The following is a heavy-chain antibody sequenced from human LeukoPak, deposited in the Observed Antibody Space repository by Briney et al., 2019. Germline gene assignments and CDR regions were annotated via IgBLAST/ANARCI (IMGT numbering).Heavy chain of an antibody. CDR3: TRDRPRYDYGDYRDTFDI. J-gene: IGHJ3*02. CDR2: IRSKAYGGTT. Sequence: GRSLRLSCSASGFSFGDYAMNWFRQAPGKGLEWVGFIRSKAYGGTTEYAASVKGRFTISRDASKSIASLQMNSLKIEDTGLYYCTRDRPRYDYGDYRDTFDIWGQGTMVTVSS. D-gene: IGHD4-17*01. CDR1: GFSFGDYA. V-gene: IGHV3-49*03.